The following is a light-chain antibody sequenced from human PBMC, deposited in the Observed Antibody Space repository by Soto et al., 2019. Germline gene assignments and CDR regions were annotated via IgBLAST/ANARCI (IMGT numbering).Light chain of an antibody. V-gene: IGLV2-23*02. CDR1: SSDVGSYNL. CDR3: CSYARSSTHV. CDR2: EVS. Sequence: QSVLTQAASVSGSPGQSITISCTGTSSDVGSYNLVSWYQQHPGKAPKLMIYEVSKRPSGLSNRFSASKSGNTASLTISGLQAEDEADYYCCSYARSSTHVFGTGTKVTVL. J-gene: IGLJ1*01.